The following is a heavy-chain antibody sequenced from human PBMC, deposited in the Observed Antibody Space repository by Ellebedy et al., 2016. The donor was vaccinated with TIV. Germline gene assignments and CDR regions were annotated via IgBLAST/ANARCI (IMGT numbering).Heavy chain of an antibody. J-gene: IGHJ4*02. CDR2: ISYDGSNK. CDR3: ARGDRSIAAADFDY. Sequence: GESLKISCAASGFTFSSYAMHWVRQAPGKGLEWVAVISYDGSNKYYADSVKGRFTISRDNSKNTLYLQMNSLRAEDTAVYYCARGDRSIAAADFDYWGQGTLVTVSS. CDR1: GFTFSSYA. D-gene: IGHD6-13*01. V-gene: IGHV3-30-3*01.